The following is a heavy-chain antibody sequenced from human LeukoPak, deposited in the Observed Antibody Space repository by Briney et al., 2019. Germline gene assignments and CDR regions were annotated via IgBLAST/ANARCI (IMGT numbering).Heavy chain of an antibody. Sequence: GGSLRLSCAASGSNFSSYAMHWVRQAPGKGLEYVSSISTDGGSTYYANSVKGRFTISRDNSKNTLYLQMGSLRAEDMAVYYCARGGAYGSGSYYNMNFWGQGTLVTVSS. J-gene: IGHJ4*02. V-gene: IGHV3-64*01. CDR1: GSNFSSYA. D-gene: IGHD3-10*01. CDR2: ISTDGGST. CDR3: ARGGAYGSGSYYNMNF.